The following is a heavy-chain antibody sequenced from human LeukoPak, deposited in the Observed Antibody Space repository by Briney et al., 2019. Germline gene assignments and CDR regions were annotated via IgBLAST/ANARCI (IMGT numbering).Heavy chain of an antibody. V-gene: IGHV4-39*07. J-gene: IGHJ4*02. CDR2: IYYSGST. CDR3: ARDYTAVAEGGFDY. Sequence: PSETLSLTCTVSGGSISSSSYYWGWIRQPPGKGLEWIGSIYYSGSTYYNPSLKSRVTISVDTSKNQFSLKLSSVTAADTAVYYCARDYTAVAEGGFDYWGQGTLVTVSS. CDR1: GGSISSSSYY. D-gene: IGHD6-19*01.